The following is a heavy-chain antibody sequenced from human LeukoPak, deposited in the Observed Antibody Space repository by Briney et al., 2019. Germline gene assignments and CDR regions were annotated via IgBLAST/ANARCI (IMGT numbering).Heavy chain of an antibody. J-gene: IGHJ6*02. CDR2: IYTSGST. CDR1: GGSISSGSYY. D-gene: IGHD2-2*01. Sequence: PSETLSLTCTVSGGSISSGSYYWSWIRQPAGKGLEWIGRIYTSGSTNYNPSLKSRVTISVDTSKNQFSLKLSSVTAADTAVYYCAREYCSSTSCYDRYYYGMDVWGQGTTVTVSS. V-gene: IGHV4-61*02. CDR3: AREYCSSTSCYDRYYYGMDV.